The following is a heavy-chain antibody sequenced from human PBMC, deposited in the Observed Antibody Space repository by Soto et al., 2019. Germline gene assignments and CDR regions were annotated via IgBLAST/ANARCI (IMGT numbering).Heavy chain of an antibody. D-gene: IGHD1-26*01. J-gene: IGHJ4*02. CDR3: ARDRGSGSYYARFDY. CDR2: ISPYNHYT. CDR1: GYTFTSYG. V-gene: IGHV1-18*01. Sequence: QVQLVQSGAEVKKPGASVKVSCKASGYTFTSYGISWVRQAPGQGLEWMGWISPYNHYTNYVQKLQGRVTMTTDTSTSTAYMELRSLRSDDTAVYYCARDRGSGSYYARFDYWGQGTLVTVSS.